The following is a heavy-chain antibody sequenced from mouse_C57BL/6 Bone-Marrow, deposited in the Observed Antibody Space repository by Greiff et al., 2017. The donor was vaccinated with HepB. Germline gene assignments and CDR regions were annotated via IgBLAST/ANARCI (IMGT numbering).Heavy chain of an antibody. CDR3: TTIYYYGSNYAMGY. D-gene: IGHD1-1*01. J-gene: IGHJ4*01. Sequence: VQLQQSGAELVRPGASVKLSCTASGFNIKDDYMHWVKQRPEQGLEWIGWIDPENGDTEYASKFQGKATITADTSSNTAYLQLSSLTSEDTAVYYCTTIYYYGSNYAMGYWGQGTSVTASS. CDR2: IDPENGDT. CDR1: GFNIKDDY. V-gene: IGHV14-4*01.